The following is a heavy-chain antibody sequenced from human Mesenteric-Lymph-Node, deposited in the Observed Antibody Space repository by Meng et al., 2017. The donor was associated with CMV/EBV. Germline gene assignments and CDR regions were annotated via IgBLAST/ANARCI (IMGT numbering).Heavy chain of an antibody. CDR3: GRVDYPGNSVAY. CDR2: INTGGTST. J-gene: IGHJ4*02. Sequence: GESLKISCAASGFTFSNYWIHWVRQAPGQGLAWVSRINTGGTSTYSADSVKGRFTISRDNAKNTLYPQMNSLRGEDTAVYYCGRVDYPGNSVAYWGQGTLVTVSS. V-gene: IGHV3-74*01. CDR1: GFTFSNYW. D-gene: IGHD4-23*01.